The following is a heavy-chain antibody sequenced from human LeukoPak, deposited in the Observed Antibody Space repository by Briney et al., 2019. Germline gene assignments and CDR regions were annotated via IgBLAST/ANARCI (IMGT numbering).Heavy chain of an antibody. CDR1: RFTFSSYW. D-gene: IGHD4-17*01. CDR2: IYYSGST. V-gene: IGHV4-59*01. CDR3: ARYVDVYGDYVDY. Sequence: GSLRLSCAASRFTFSSYWMSWIWQPPGKGLEWIGYIYYSGSTNYNPSLKSRVTISVDTSKDQFSLKLSSVTAADTAVYYCARYVDVYGDYVDYWGQGTLVTVSS. J-gene: IGHJ4*02.